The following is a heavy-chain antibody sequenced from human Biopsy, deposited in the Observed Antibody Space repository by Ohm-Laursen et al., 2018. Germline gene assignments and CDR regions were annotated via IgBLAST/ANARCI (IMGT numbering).Heavy chain of an antibody. CDR3: AKAGQTSGEYVVPRHFDS. CDR1: GYNFDIYP. CDR2: IVPLFETT. Sequence: SVKVSCKASGYNFDIYPLFWVRQAPGQGFEWMGGIVPLFETTDSARKFQGRVTITADRSTTTAYIELSGLTSEDTAIYYCAKAGQTSGEYVVPRHFDSWGQGTRVTVSS. J-gene: IGHJ4*02. V-gene: IGHV1-69*06. D-gene: IGHD2-15*01.